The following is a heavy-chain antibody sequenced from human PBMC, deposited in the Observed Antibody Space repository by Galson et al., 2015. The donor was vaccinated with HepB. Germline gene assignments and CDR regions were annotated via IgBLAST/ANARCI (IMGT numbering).Heavy chain of an antibody. V-gene: IGHV3-21*01. D-gene: IGHD5-24*01. CDR2: ISSSSTYI. Sequence: SLRLSCAASGFIFTDCAMHWVRQAPGKGLEWVSSISSSSTYIYYADSVKSRFTISRDNAKNSLYLQMNSLRADDTAMYYCAREKTATFSEIDYWGQGTLVTVSS. CDR1: GFIFTDCA. CDR3: AREKTATFSEIDY. J-gene: IGHJ4*02.